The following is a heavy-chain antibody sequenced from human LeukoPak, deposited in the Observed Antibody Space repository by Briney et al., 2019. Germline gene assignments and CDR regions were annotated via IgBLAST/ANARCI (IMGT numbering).Heavy chain of an antibody. J-gene: IGHJ4*02. V-gene: IGHV4-30-4*01. CDR3: ARDHYDSSGYFLGNDY. D-gene: IGHD3-22*01. Sequence: SETLSLTCTVSGGSITSGEHYCSWIRQPPGKGLEWIGYVAYTGSTNYNPSLSSRVTMSVDTSKNQFSLKLSSVTAPDTAVYYCARDHYDSSGYFLGNDYWGQGILVTVSS. CDR2: VAYTGST. CDR1: GGSITSGEHY.